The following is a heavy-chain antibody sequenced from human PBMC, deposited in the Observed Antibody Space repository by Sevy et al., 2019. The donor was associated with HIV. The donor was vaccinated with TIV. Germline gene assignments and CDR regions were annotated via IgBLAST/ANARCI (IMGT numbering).Heavy chain of an antibody. D-gene: IGHD2-15*01. CDR2: SSAYNGNT. CDR1: GYTFTSYG. Sequence: ASVKVSCKASGYTFTSYGISWVRQAPGQGLEWMGWSSAYNGNTNYAQKLQGRVTMTTDTSTSTAYMELRSLRSDDTAVYYCARDHGCSGGSCYLYYYYYYGMDVSGQRTTVTVSS. CDR3: ARDHGCSGGSCYLYYYYYYGMDV. J-gene: IGHJ6*02. V-gene: IGHV1-18*01.